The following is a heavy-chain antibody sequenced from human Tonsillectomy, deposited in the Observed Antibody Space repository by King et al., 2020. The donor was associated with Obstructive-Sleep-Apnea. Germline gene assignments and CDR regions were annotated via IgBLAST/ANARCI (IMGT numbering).Heavy chain of an antibody. CDR2: IYYSGSN. D-gene: IGHD1-26*01. V-gene: IGHV4-39*07. Sequence: LQLQESGPGLVKPSETLSLTCSVSGGSMTISSFYWGWIHQPPGKGLEWVGCIYYSGSNYYNPSLKSRFTISADTSKNKFLLKLTSVTAPATAIYYCVRGLGGGPTSYLDHWGQGTLVTVSS. J-gene: IGHJ4*02. CDR3: VRGLGGGPTSYLDH. CDR1: GGSMTISSFY.